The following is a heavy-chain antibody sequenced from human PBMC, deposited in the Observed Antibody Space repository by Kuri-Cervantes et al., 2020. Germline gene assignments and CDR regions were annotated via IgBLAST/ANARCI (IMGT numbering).Heavy chain of an antibody. V-gene: IGHV3-23*01. CDR2: ISGNGGST. J-gene: IGHJ4*02. CDR3: ASTDYYDSSGYSPIDY. D-gene: IGHD3-22*01. CDR1: GFTFSSYA. Sequence: GGSLRLSCAASGFTFSSYAMSWVRQAPGKGLEWVSAISGNGGSTYYADSVKGRFTISRDNSKNTLYLQMNSLRAEDTAVYYCASTDYYDSSGYSPIDYWGQGTLVTVSS.